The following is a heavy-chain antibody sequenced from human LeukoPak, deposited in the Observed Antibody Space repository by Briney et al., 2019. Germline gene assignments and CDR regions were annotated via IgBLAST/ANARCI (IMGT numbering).Heavy chain of an antibody. Sequence: PSETLSLTCTVSGGSISGYYWSWIRQPPGKGLEWIAYIYYNGISNYNPSLKSRVIISVDSSKNQFSLKLTSVTAADTAVYYCARWGGPEDYYYYGMDVWGQGTTVTVSS. D-gene: IGHD3-16*01. CDR3: ARWGGPEDYYYYGMDV. CDR2: IYYNGIS. J-gene: IGHJ6*02. V-gene: IGHV4-59*01. CDR1: GGSISGYY.